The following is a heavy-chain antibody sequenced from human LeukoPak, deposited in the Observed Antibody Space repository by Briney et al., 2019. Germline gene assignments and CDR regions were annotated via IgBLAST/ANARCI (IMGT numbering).Heavy chain of an antibody. CDR3: ARETAGFWSGHSRPNWFDP. CDR1: GGTFSSYA. CDR2: IIPIFGTA. Sequence: SVKVSCKASGGTFSSYAISWVRQAPGQGLEWMGGIIPIFGTANYAQKFQGRVTITADESTSTAYMELSSLRSEDTAVYYCARETAGFWSGHSRPNWFDPWGQGTLVTVSS. D-gene: IGHD3-3*01. J-gene: IGHJ5*02. V-gene: IGHV1-69*13.